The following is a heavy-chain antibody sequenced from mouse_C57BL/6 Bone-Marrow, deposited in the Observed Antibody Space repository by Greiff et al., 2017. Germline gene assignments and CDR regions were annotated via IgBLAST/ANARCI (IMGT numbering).Heavy chain of an antibody. J-gene: IGHJ3*01. CDR1: GYSITSGYD. CDR3: AREDYDYEGGFAD. Sequence: ESGPGMVKPSQSLSLTCTVTGYSITSGYDWHWIRHFPGNKLEWMGYISYSGSTNYNPSLKSRISITHDTSKNHFFLKLNSVTTEDTATYYCAREDYDYEGGFADWGHGTLVTVSA. CDR2: ISYSGST. D-gene: IGHD2-4*01. V-gene: IGHV3-1*01.